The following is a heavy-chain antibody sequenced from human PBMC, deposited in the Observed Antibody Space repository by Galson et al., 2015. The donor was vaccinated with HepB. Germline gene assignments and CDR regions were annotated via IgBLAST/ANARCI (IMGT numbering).Heavy chain of an antibody. Sequence: SLRLSCAASGFTFSGSAMHWVRQASGRELEWVGRIRSKANSYATAYAASVKGRFTISRDDSKNTAYLQMNSLKTEDTAVYYCTRHSGAVASPNWFDPWGQGTLVTVSS. CDR2: IRSKANSYAT. CDR3: TRHSGAVASPNWFDP. J-gene: IGHJ5*02. V-gene: IGHV3-73*01. D-gene: IGHD6-19*01. CDR1: GFTFSGSA.